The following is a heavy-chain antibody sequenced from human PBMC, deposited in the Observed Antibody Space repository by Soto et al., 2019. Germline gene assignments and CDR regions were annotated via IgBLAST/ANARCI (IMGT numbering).Heavy chain of an antibody. CDR3: AKDKSGGPYGTGSSSIFDY. Sequence: EVQLVESGGGLVQPGRSLRLSCAASGFSFDDFAMHWVRRAPGKGLEWLSGISWNGGNIDYGDSVKGRFTISRDNAKNSLYLQMNSLRPQDTALYYCAKDKSGGPYGTGSSSIFDYWGQGTLVTVSS. CDR2: ISWNGGNI. D-gene: IGHD3-10*01. CDR1: GFSFDDFA. V-gene: IGHV3-9*01. J-gene: IGHJ4*02.